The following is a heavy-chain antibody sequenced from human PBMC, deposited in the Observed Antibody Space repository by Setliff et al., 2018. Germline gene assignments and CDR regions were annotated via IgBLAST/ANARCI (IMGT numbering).Heavy chain of an antibody. D-gene: IGHD6-13*01. CDR3: ARAAGYSSSWYHYYYGMDV. J-gene: IGHJ6*02. CDR2: IYYSGST. V-gene: IGHV4-39*01. CDR1: GGSISRSSYN. Sequence: KTSETLSLTCTVSGGSISRSSYNWGWIRQPPGKGLEWIWSIYYSGSTYYNPSLKSRVTISVDTSKNQFSLKLSSVTAADTAVYYCARAAGYSSSWYHYYYGMDVWGQGTTVTVSS.